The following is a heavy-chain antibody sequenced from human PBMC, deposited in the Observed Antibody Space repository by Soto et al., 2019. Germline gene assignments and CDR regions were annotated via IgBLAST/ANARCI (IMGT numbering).Heavy chain of an antibody. CDR3: AGGVMYSVSYQD. V-gene: IGHV3-48*03. CDR1: GFTFSSHE. Sequence: EVQLVESGGALVQPGGSLRLSCAASGFTFSSHEMAWVRQAPGKGLEWVSYISNRGSTIKYAGSVKGRFPIPRDNAKDSVSLQMNRLRAGDTAGDYCAGGVMYSVSYQDWGQGTLVTVFS. CDR2: ISNRGSTI. D-gene: IGHD1-26*01. J-gene: IGHJ4*02.